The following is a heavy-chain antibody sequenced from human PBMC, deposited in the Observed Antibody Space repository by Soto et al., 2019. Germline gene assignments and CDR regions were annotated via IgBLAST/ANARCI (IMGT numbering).Heavy chain of an antibody. V-gene: IGHV1-45*02. J-gene: IGHJ4*02. CDR1: GNTFECGY. Sequence: SVEVSCKGSGNTFECGYRRWVRQDPGQALEWMGWITPFNGNTKYAQKFQDRVTFTGDTSLNTAYMELSSLRSDDTAMFYCASGRYDASGYFDYWGQGTLVTVSS. CDR2: ITPFNGNT. D-gene: IGHD3-22*01. CDR3: ASGRYDASGYFDY.